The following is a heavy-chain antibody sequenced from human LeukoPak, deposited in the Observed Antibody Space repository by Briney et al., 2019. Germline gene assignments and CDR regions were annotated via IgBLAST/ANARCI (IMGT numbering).Heavy chain of an antibody. CDR1: GFTFSSYA. Sequence: GGSLRLSCAASGFTFSSYAMSWVRQAPGRGLEWVSTISGSGDITYYADSVKGRLTISRDTSKNTLYLQMYSLRAEDTAVYYCAKDRRSGGSCSDYWGQGTLVTVSS. D-gene: IGHD2-15*01. CDR2: ISGSGDIT. J-gene: IGHJ4*02. CDR3: AKDRRSGGSCSDY. V-gene: IGHV3-23*01.